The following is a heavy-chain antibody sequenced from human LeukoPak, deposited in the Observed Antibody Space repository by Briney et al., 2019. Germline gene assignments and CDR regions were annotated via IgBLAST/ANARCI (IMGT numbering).Heavy chain of an antibody. V-gene: IGHV3-53*04. CDR3: ARAARDGYNVLFPDY. CDR2: IYSGGST. CDR1: GFTFTIYN. J-gene: IGHJ4*02. Sequence: GGSLRLSCAASGFTFTIYNMSWVRQAPGKGLEWVSVIYSGGSTYYADSVKGRFTISRHNSKNTLYLQMNSLRAEDTAVYYCARAARDGYNVLFPDYWGQGTLVTVSS. D-gene: IGHD3-10*02.